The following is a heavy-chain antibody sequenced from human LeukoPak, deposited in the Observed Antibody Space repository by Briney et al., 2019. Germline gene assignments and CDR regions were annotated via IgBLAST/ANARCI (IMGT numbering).Heavy chain of an antibody. J-gene: IGHJ6*02. CDR3: ARRDSSGYYYGMDV. CDR2: ISAYNGNT. Sequence: ASVTVSCKASGYTFTSYGISWVRQAPGQGRGGMGWISAYNGNTNYAQKLQGRVTMTTDTSTSTAYMELRSLRSDDTAVYYCARRDSSGYYYGMDVWGQGTTVTVSS. CDR1: GYTFTSYG. V-gene: IGHV1-18*01. D-gene: IGHD3-22*01.